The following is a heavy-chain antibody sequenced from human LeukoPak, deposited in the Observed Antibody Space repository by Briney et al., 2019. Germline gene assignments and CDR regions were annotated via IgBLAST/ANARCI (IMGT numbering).Heavy chain of an antibody. Sequence: GGSLRLSCTASGFTFADYNMSWVRQAPGKGLEWVANIKQDGSEKYYVDSVKGRFTISRDNAKNSLYLQMNSLRAEDTAVYYCARDAVLLWFGGQGTLVTVSS. D-gene: IGHD3-10*01. J-gene: IGHJ4*02. V-gene: IGHV3-7*01. CDR2: IKQDGSEK. CDR1: GFTFADYN. CDR3: ARDAVLLWF.